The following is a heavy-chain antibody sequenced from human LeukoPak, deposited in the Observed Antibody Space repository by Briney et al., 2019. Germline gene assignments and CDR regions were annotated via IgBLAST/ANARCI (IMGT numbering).Heavy chain of an antibody. CDR1: GGSISSGGYY. CDR2: IYHSGST. CDR3: ARGSRFGVHFDY. Sequence: SETLSLTCTVSGGSISSGGYYWSWIRQPPGKGLEWIGYIYHSGSTNYNPSLKSRVTISVDKSKNQFSLKLSSVTAADTAVYYCARGSRFGVHFDYWGQGTLVTVSS. D-gene: IGHD3-10*01. J-gene: IGHJ4*02. V-gene: IGHV4-30-2*01.